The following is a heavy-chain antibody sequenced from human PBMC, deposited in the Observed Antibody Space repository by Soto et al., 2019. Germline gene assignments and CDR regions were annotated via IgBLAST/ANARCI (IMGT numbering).Heavy chain of an antibody. V-gene: IGHV1-18*01. CDR2: ISAYNGNT. CDR1: GYTITSYR. D-gene: IGHD5-18*01. CDR3: ARVGGYSYGPAFDY. J-gene: IGHJ4*02. Sequence: ASVKVYCKGSGYTITSYRISWVRKAPGQGLEWMGWISAYNGNTNYAQKLQGRVTMTTDTSTSTAYMELRSLRSDDTAVYYCARVGGYSYGPAFDYWGQGTLVTVSS.